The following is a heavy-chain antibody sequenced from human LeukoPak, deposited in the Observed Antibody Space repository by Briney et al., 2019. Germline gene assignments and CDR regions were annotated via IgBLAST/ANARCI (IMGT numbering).Heavy chain of an antibody. CDR1: GYTFTSYG. Sequence: ASVKVSCKASGYTFTSYGISWVRQAPGQGLERMGWISAYNGNTNYAQKLQGRVTMTTDTSTSTAYMELRSLRSDDTAVYYCALMTTVVTPSGYWGQGTLVTVSS. D-gene: IGHD4-23*01. CDR2: ISAYNGNT. CDR3: ALMTTVVTPSGY. J-gene: IGHJ4*02. V-gene: IGHV1-18*01.